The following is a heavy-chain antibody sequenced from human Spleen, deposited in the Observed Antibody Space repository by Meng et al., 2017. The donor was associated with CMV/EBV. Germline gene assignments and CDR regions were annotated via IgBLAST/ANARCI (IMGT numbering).Heavy chain of an antibody. D-gene: IGHD6-19*01. CDR1: GYSFTSYW. CDR3: TRREYASAWTPGY. V-gene: IGHV5-51*01. J-gene: IGHJ4*02. CDR2: IFPSDSDT. Sequence: GESLKISCKGSGYSFTSYWIGWVRQMPGKGLEWMGLIFPSDSDTRYSPSFQGHVTISADKSISTAYLQWSSLKASDTAIYYCTRREYASAWTPGYWGQGTLVTVSS.